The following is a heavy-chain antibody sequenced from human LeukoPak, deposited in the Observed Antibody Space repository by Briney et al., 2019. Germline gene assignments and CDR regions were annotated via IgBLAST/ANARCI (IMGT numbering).Heavy chain of an antibody. V-gene: IGHV4-59*01. Sequence: SETLSLTCTVSGGSISSYYWSWIRQPPGKGLEWIGYIYYSGITNYNPSLKSRVTISVDTSKNHFPLKLSSVTAADTAVYYCARDRTMVRGVMSDAFDIWGQGTMVTVSS. D-gene: IGHD3-10*01. CDR3: ARDRTMVRGVMSDAFDI. J-gene: IGHJ3*02. CDR1: GGSISSYY. CDR2: IYYSGIT.